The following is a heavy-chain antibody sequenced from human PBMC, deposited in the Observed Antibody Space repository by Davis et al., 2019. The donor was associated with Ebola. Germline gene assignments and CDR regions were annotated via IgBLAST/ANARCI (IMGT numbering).Heavy chain of an antibody. V-gene: IGHV3-23*01. CDR3: AKGGGTSSSDFRRT. CDR1: GFTFSSYS. D-gene: IGHD6-6*01. CDR2: ISDSGGSA. Sequence: GESLKISCAAPGFTFSSYSMNWVRQAPGKGLEWVSGISDSGGSAHYADSVKGRFTISRDNSKNTLFLQMNSLRAEDTAVYYCAKGGGTSSSDFRRTWGQGTLVTVSS. J-gene: IGHJ5*02.